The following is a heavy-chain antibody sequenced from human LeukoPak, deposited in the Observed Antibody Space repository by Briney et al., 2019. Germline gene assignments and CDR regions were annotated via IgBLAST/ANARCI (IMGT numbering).Heavy chain of an antibody. CDR1: GGSFSGYY. CDR2: INHSGST. CDR3: ASFGSGSYFPYYYYGMDV. J-gene: IGHJ6*02. V-gene: IGHV4-34*01. D-gene: IGHD3-10*01. Sequence: SETLSLTCAVYGGSFSGYYWNWIRQPPGKGLEWIGEINHSGSTNYNPSLKSRVTISVDTSKNQFSLKLSSVTAADTAVYYCASFGSGSYFPYYYYGMDVWGQGTTVTVSS.